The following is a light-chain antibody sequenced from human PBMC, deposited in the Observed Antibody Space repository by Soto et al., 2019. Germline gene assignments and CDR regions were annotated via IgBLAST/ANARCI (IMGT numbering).Light chain of an antibody. J-gene: IGKJ4*01. CDR1: QTISVTS. CDR3: HQYGTSPLT. V-gene: IGKV3-20*01. Sequence: DIVLAPSPGIVSLSPVASACLSCSASQTISVTSLAWYPQKPGQAPRLLIYGASSRATGTPDRFSGSGSATDFTLTISRLEPEDFGIYYCHQYGTSPLTCGGGTKGDIK. CDR2: GAS.